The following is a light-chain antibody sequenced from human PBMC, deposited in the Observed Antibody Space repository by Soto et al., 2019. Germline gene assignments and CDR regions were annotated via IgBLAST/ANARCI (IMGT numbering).Light chain of an antibody. Sequence: DIQMTQSPSSLSASVGDRVTITCRASQSISSYLNWYQQKTGKAPKLLIYAASSLQSGITSRFSGSGSGTDFTLTISSLQPDDFATYYCKQSYSTLCTFGQGTKLEIK. J-gene: IGKJ2*02. V-gene: IGKV1-39*01. CDR2: AAS. CDR3: KQSYSTLCT. CDR1: QSISSY.